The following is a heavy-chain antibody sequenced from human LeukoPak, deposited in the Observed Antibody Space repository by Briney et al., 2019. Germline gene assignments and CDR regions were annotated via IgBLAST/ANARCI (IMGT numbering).Heavy chain of an antibody. CDR2: IIPIFGIA. Sequence: GXXXSYAISWVRQAPGXGLEWXGXIIPIFGIANYAQKFQGRVTITADKSTSTAYMELSSLRSEDTAVYYCARGGGIAAAGTDYFDYWGQGTLVTVSS. J-gene: IGHJ4*02. D-gene: IGHD6-13*01. CDR3: ARGGGIAAAGTDYFDY. V-gene: IGHV1-69*17. CDR1: GXXXSYA.